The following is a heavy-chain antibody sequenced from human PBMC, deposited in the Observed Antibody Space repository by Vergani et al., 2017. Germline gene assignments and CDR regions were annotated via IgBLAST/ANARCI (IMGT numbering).Heavy chain of an antibody. CDR1: GFTFSSYA. J-gene: IGHJ3*02. D-gene: IGHD2-21*02. CDR3: AKDARYCGGDCLPDAFDI. Sequence: EVQLLESGGGLVQPGRSLRLSCAASGFTFSSYAMSWVRQAPGKGLEWVSAISGSGGSTYYADSVKGRFTISRDISKNTLYLQMNSLRAEDTAVYYCAKDARYCGGDCLPDAFDIWGQGTMVTVSS. V-gene: IGHV3-23*01. CDR2: ISGSGGST.